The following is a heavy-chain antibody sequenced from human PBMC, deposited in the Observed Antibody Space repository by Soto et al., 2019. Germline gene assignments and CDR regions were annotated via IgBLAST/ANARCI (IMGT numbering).Heavy chain of an antibody. Sequence: QVQLVQSGAEVKKPGASVKVSCKASGYTFITYGISWVRQAPGQGLEWMGWISSYNGNTNYAQKLQGRVTMTTDTSTTTAYMERRSLRSDDTAVYYCARGRPTSGIRARDYYAAMAVWGQGTTVTVSS. CDR3: ARGRPTSGIRARDYYAAMAV. CDR1: GYTFITYG. J-gene: IGHJ6*02. CDR2: ISSYNGNT. V-gene: IGHV1-18*01. D-gene: IGHD6-13*01.